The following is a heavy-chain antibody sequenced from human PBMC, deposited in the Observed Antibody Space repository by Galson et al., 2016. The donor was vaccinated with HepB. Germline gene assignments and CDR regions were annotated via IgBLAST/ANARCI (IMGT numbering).Heavy chain of an antibody. J-gene: IGHJ6*03. CDR2: IYTSGNT. CDR3: AGCLGSGGSCYYYYYMDV. V-gene: IGHV4-61*02. D-gene: IGHD2-15*01. Sequence: LSLTCTVSGGSISSGDFYWSWIRQPAGKGLECIGRIYTSGNTNYNPSLKSRVTISIDASKNQFSLKLNSVTAADTAVSYCAGCLGSGGSCYYYYYMDVWGKGTTVTVSS. CDR1: GGSISSGDFY.